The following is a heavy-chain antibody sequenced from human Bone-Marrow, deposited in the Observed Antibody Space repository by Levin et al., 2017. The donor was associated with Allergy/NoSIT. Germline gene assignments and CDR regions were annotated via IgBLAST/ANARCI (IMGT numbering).Heavy chain of an antibody. CDR2: IYYSGST. J-gene: IGHJ5*02. CDR3: ARQALGRAYYDILTGYSPLCWFDP. V-gene: IGHV4-39*01. Sequence: GSLRLSCTVSGGSISSSSYYWGWIRQPPGKGLEWIGSIYYSGSTYYNPSLKSRVTISVDTSKNQFSLKLSSVTAADTAVYYCARQALGRAYYDILTGYSPLCWFDPWGQGTLVTVSS. CDR1: GGSISSSSYY. D-gene: IGHD3-9*01.